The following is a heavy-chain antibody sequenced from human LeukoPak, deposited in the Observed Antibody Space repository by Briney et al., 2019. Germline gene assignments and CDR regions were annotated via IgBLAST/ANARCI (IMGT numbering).Heavy chain of an antibody. CDR2: IKQDGSEK. Sequence: PGGSLRLSCAASGFTFSSYEMNWVRQAPGKRLEWVANIKQDGSEKYYVDSVKGRFTISRDNAKNSLYLQMNSLRAEDTAVYYCARERYYYDSSGYKEYYFDYWGQGTLVTVSS. CDR1: GFTFSSYE. D-gene: IGHD3-22*01. CDR3: ARERYYYDSSGYKEYYFDY. J-gene: IGHJ4*02. V-gene: IGHV3-7*01.